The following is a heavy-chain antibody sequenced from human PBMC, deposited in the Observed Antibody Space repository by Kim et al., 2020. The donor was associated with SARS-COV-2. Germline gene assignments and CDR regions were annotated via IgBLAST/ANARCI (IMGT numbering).Heavy chain of an antibody. V-gene: IGHV3-48*03. Sequence: GGSLRLSCAASGFTFSSYEMNWVRQAPGKGLEWVSYISSSGSTIYYADSVKGRFTISRDNAKNSLYLQMNSLRAEDTAVYYCARDNDILTGYYVGHYYYYGMDVWGQGTTVTVSS. D-gene: IGHD3-9*01. CDR1: GFTFSSYE. CDR3: ARDNDILTGYYVGHYYYYGMDV. CDR2: ISSSGSTI. J-gene: IGHJ6*02.